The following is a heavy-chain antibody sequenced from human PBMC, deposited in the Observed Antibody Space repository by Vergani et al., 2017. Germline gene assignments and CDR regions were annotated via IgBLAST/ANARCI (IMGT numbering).Heavy chain of an antibody. V-gene: IGHV3-7*01. CDR1: GFSFRNAW. Sequence: EVQLVESGGGIVKPGGSLRLSCVASGFSFRNAWMSWVRQAPGKGLEWVANIKQDGSEKYYVDSVKGRFTISRDNAKNSLYLQMNSLRAEDTAVYYCARAGYIAAAGYAFDIWGQGTMVTVSS. D-gene: IGHD6-13*01. CDR3: ARAGYIAAAGYAFDI. J-gene: IGHJ3*02. CDR2: IKQDGSEK.